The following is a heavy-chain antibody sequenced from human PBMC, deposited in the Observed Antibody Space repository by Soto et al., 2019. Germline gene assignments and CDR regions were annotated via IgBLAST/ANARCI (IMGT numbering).Heavy chain of an antibody. V-gene: IGHV1-8*01. CDR3: AREVGPTGTILYYYYRMGV. D-gene: IGHD1-26*01. Sequence: ASVKVSCKASGYTFTGYDINWVRQATGQGLEWMGWMNPNSGNTGYAQKFQGRVTMTRNTSIGTAYMELSSLRSEDTAVYYCAREVGPTGTILYYYYRMGVWGQGTTGTVSS. CDR1: GYTFTGYD. CDR2: MNPNSGNT. J-gene: IGHJ6*01.